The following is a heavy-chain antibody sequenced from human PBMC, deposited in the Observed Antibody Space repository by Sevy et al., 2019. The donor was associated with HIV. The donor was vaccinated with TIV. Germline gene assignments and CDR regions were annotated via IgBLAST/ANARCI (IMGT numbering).Heavy chain of an antibody. Sequence: ASVKVSCKASGYTFTSYYMHWVRQAPGQGLEWMGIINPSGGSTSYAQKFQGRVTMTRDTSTSTVYMGLSSLRSEDTAVYYCARGPGGTANYPHYYYGMDVWGQGTTVTVSS. CDR1: GYTFTSYY. V-gene: IGHV1-46*01. J-gene: IGHJ6*02. CDR2: INPSGGST. CDR3: ARGPGGTANYPHYYYGMDV. D-gene: IGHD5-18*01.